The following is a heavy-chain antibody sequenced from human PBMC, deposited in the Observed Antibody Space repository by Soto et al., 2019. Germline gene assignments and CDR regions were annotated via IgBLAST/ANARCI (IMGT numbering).Heavy chain of an antibody. Sequence: SVKVSCKASGGTFSSYAISWVRQAPGQGLEWMGGIIPIFGTANYAQKFQGRVTITADKSTSTAYMELSSLRSDDTAVYYCARVMDYGDYGGAYWGQGTLVTVSS. J-gene: IGHJ4*02. V-gene: IGHV1-69*06. D-gene: IGHD4-17*01. CDR1: GGTFSSYA. CDR2: IIPIFGTA. CDR3: ARVMDYGDYGGAY.